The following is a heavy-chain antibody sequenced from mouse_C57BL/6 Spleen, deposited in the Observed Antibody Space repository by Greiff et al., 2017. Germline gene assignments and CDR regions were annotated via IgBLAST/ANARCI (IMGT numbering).Heavy chain of an antibody. V-gene: IGHV1-15*01. D-gene: IGHD3-2*02. CDR2: IDPETGGT. Sequence: QVQLKESGAELVRPGASVTLSCKASGYTFTDYEMHWVKQTPVHGLEWIGAIDPETGGTAYNQKFKGKAILTADKSSSTAYMELRSLTSEDSAVYYCRETQATLFDYWGQGTTLTVSS. CDR3: RETQATLFDY. J-gene: IGHJ2*01. CDR1: GYTFTDYE.